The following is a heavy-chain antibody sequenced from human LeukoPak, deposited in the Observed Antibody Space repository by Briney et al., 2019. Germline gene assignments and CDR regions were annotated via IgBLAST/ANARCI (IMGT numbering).Heavy chain of an antibody. CDR1: GFTFSSYA. J-gene: IGHJ5*02. Sequence: PGGSLRLSCSASGFTFSSYAMHWVRQAPGKGLEWVGRIKSRTDGGTTDYAAPVKGRFTISRDDSKNTLYVQMNSLKTEDTAVYYCTTGRQQLGPSWGQGTLVTVSS. V-gene: IGHV3-15*07. D-gene: IGHD6-13*01. CDR3: TTGRQQLGPS. CDR2: IKSRTDGGTT.